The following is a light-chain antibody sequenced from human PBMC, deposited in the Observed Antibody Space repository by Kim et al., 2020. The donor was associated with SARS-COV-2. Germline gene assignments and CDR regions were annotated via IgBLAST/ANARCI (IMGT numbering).Light chain of an antibody. CDR2: WAS. CDR3: QQYYGTPYT. Sequence: RATINCKSSQSVLSSSNNKNYLAWYQQKPGQPPKLRIYWASTRESAVPDRFSGSGSGTDFTLTISSLQAEDVAVYYCQQYYGTPYTFGQGTKLEIK. V-gene: IGKV4-1*01. J-gene: IGKJ2*01. CDR1: QSVLSSSNNKNY.